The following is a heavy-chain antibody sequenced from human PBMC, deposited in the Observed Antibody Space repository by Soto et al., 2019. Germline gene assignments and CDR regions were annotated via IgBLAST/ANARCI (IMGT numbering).Heavy chain of an antibody. J-gene: IGHJ3*02. CDR1: GFIRSSYD. Sequence: GGSLRLSCAVSGFIRSSYDMSWVRQAPGKGLEWVSTILVGGSTHYEDSVKGRFTISRDTSKNTVYLQMNSLTAGDTAVYYCAKATATGGGAFEIYGRGTLVTVSS. D-gene: IGHD2-8*02. V-gene: IGHV3-23*01. CDR3: AKATATGGGAFEI. CDR2: ILVGGST.